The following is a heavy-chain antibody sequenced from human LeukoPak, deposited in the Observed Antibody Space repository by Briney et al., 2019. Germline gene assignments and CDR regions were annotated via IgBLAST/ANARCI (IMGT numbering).Heavy chain of an antibody. CDR3: ARDNLSSGWYGAFDI. CDR2: IYTSGST. CDR1: GGSISSYY. J-gene: IGHJ3*02. V-gene: IGHV4-4*07. D-gene: IGHD6-19*01. Sequence: PSETLSLTCTVSGGSISSYYWSWIRQPAGKGLEWIGRIYTSGSTNYNPSLKSRVTMSVDTSKNQFSLKLSSVTAADTAVYYCARDNLSSGWYGAFDIWGQGTMVTVSS.